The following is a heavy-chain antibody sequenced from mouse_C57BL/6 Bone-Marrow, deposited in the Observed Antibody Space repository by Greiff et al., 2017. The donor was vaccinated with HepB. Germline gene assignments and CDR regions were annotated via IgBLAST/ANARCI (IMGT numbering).Heavy chain of an antibody. CDR1: GFTFSNYW. CDR2: IRLKSDNYAT. Sequence: EVQLQQSGGGLVQPGGSMKLSCVASGFTFSNYWMNWVRQSPEKGLEWVAQIRLKSDNYATHYAESVKGRFTISRDDSKSSVYLQMNNLRAEDTGIYYCTFQSGSSYHAMDYWGQGTSVTVSS. J-gene: IGHJ4*01. V-gene: IGHV6-3*01. D-gene: IGHD1-1*01. CDR3: TFQSGSSYHAMDY.